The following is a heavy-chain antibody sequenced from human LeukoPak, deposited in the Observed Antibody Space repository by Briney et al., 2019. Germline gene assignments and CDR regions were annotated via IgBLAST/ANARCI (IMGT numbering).Heavy chain of an antibody. J-gene: IGHJ4*02. CDR2: ISAYNGNT. D-gene: IGHD1-1*01. Sequence: ASVKVSCKASGHTFTSYGISWVRQAPGQGLEWMGWISAYNGNTIYAQKLQGRVTMTTDTSTSTAYMELRSLRSDDTAVYSCARDSGGYFDYWGQGTLVTVSS. V-gene: IGHV1-18*01. CDR3: ARDSGGYFDY. CDR1: GHTFTSYG.